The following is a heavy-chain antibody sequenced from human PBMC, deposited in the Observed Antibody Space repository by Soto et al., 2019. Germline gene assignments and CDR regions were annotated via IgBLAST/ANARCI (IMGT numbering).Heavy chain of an antibody. Sequence: QVQLQESGPGLVKPSETLSLTCTVSGGSSSSDYWSWIRQPAGKGLEWIGRIFSDGDTKYNPSLTSRVTMSIDTSKKQLSLRLSSVTAADTAVYYCMREARGGYSGIFNNWGQGTLVTVSS. CDR1: GGSSSSDY. CDR2: IFSDGDT. CDR3: MREARGGYSGIFNN. V-gene: IGHV4-4*07. D-gene: IGHD5-12*01. J-gene: IGHJ4*02.